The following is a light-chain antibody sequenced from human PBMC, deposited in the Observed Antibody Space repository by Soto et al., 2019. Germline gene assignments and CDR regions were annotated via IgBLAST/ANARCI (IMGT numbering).Light chain of an antibody. CDR3: CSYAGSSTFYV. V-gene: IGLV2-23*02. Sequence: LTQPASVSGSPGQSITISCTGTSSDVGSYNLVSWYQQHPGKAPKLMIYEVSKRPSGVSNRFSGSKSGNTASLTISGFQAEDEADYYCCSYAGSSTFYVFGTGTKVTVL. J-gene: IGLJ1*01. CDR2: EVS. CDR1: SSDVGSYNL.